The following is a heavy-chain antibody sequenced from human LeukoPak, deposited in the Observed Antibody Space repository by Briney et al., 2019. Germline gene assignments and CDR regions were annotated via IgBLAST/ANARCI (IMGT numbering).Heavy chain of an antibody. CDR1: GGSISISSHG. CDR3: ASWAAGYYYYYYMDV. CDR2: IYYSGSN. Sequence: SETLSLACTLSGGSISISSHGWGWIRQPPGKGLEWFGSIYYSGSNKYNPSLTSRVTISVDTSKNQFSLKLSSVTAADTAVYYCASWAAGYYYYYYMDVWGKGTTVTVSS. V-gene: IGHV4-39*07. J-gene: IGHJ6*03. D-gene: IGHD6-13*01.